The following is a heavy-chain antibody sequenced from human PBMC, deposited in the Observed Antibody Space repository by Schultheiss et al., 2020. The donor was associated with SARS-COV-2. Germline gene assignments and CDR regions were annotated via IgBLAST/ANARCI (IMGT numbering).Heavy chain of an antibody. V-gene: IGHV4-61*01. Sequence: SETLSLTCTVSGGSVSSGSYYWSWIRQPPGKGLEWIGYIYYSGSTNYNPSLKSRVTISVDTSKNQFSLKLSSVTAADTAVYYCARVRGEEWLFDYYYYYYMDVWGKGTTVTVSS. CDR3: ARVRGEEWLFDYYYYYYMDV. D-gene: IGHD3-3*01. CDR1: GGSVSSGSYY. J-gene: IGHJ6*03. CDR2: IYYSGST.